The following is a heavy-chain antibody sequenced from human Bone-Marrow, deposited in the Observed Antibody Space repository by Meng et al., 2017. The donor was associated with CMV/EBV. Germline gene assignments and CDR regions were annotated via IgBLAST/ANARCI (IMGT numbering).Heavy chain of an antibody. Sequence: GSLRLSCAGYGGSFSGYYWSWIRQPPGKGLEWIGEINHSGSTNYNQSLKSRVTMSVDTSKNQFSLKLSSVTAADTAVYYCARPVLYCSSTSCYLGASDIWGQWTMVNV. CDR2: INHSGST. CDR1: GGSFSGYY. CDR3: ARPVLYCSSTSCYLGASDI. V-gene: IGHV4-34*01. J-gene: IGHJ3*02. D-gene: IGHD2-2*01.